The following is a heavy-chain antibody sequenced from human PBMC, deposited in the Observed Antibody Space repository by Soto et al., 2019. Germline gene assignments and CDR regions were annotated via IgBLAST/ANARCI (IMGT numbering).Heavy chain of an antibody. Sequence: QVQLVESGGGVVQPGRSLRLSCAASGFTFSSYAMHWVRQAPGKGLEWVAVISYDGSNKYYADSVKGRFTISRDNSKNTLFRKINGLGGEDTAVFYWAGPFWGGDCYSGYYKGRAVGGKGPTVPVPS. V-gene: IGHV3-30-3*01. D-gene: IGHD2-21*02. CDR1: GFTFSSYA. CDR3: AGPFWGGDCYSGYYKGRAV. CDR2: ISYDGSNK. J-gene: IGHJ6*04.